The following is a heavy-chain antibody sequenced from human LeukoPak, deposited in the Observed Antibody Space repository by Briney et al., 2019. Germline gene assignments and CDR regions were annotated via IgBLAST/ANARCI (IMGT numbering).Heavy chain of an antibody. V-gene: IGHV3-23*01. CDR2: ISGSGGST. CDR3: AKARPVEWELSYIYQDFDF. Sequence: GGSLRLSCAASGFTFSSYWMHWVRQAPGKGLEWVSVISGSGGSTYYTDSVKGRFTISRDNSKNTLYLQMYSLRAEDTAVYYCAKARPVEWELSYIYQDFDFWGQGTLVTVSS. D-gene: IGHD1-26*01. CDR1: GFTFSSYW. J-gene: IGHJ4*02.